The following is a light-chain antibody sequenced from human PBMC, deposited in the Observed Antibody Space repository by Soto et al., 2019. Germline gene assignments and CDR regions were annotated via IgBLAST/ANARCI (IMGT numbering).Light chain of an antibody. Sequence: QSVLAQPASVSGSPGQSITISCTGTSSDVGGYNYVSWYHQHPGKAPKLLIYEVSNRPSGVSNRFSGSKSGNTASLTISGLQAEDEADYFCSSYAGSNNLLLGGGTKVTV. CDR2: EVS. V-gene: IGLV2-14*01. CDR1: SSDVGGYNY. CDR3: SSYAGSNNLL. J-gene: IGLJ2*01.